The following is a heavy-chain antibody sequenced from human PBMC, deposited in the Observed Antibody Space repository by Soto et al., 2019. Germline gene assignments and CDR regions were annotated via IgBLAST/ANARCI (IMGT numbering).Heavy chain of an antibody. CDR3: ARDFGGLCSSWYSRYFQY. Sequence: GGSLRLSCAASGFTFSSYSMNWVRQAPGKGLEWVSSISSSSSYIYYADSVKGRFTISRDNAKNSLYLQMNSLRAAYTAVYYCARDFGGLCSSWYSRYFQYWAQGTLVTVSS. CDR1: GFTFSSYS. D-gene: IGHD6-13*01. CDR2: ISSSSSYI. J-gene: IGHJ4*02. V-gene: IGHV3-21*01.